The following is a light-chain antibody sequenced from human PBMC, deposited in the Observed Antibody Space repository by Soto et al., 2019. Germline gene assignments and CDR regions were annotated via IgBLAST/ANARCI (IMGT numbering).Light chain of an antibody. CDR2: EGS. Sequence: QSALTQPASVSGSPGQSITISCTGTSSDVGSYNLVSWYQQHPGKAPKLMIYEGSKRPSGVSNRFSGSKSGNTASLTISGLQAEDEADYYCCSYAGSSIGYGFGTGTKV. CDR1: SSDVGSYNL. V-gene: IGLV2-23*01. CDR3: CSYAGSSIGYG. J-gene: IGLJ1*01.